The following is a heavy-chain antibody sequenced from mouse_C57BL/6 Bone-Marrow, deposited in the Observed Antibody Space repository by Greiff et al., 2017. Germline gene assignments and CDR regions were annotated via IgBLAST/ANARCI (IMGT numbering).Heavy chain of an antibody. CDR1: GYTFTSYW. V-gene: IGHV1-55*01. J-gene: IGHJ2*01. CDR3: SGRNYYSSSRPFDY. D-gene: IGHD1-1*01. CDR2: IYPGSGST. Sequence: QVQLQQPGAELVKPGASVKMSCKASGYTFTSYWITWVKQRPGQGLEWIGDIYPGSGSTNYNEKFKSKATLTVDTSSSTAYMQLSSLTSEDSAVYYCSGRNYYSSSRPFDYWGQGTTLTVSS.